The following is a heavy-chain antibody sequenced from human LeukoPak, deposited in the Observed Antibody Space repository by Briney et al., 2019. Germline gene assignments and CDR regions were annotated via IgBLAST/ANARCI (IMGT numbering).Heavy chain of an antibody. CDR1: GFTFTTYS. V-gene: IGHV3-23*01. CDR3: AKSLVRSGSYGADY. CDR2: ISGSGGST. D-gene: IGHD6-19*01. J-gene: IGHJ4*02. Sequence: TGGSLRLSCAASGFTFTTYSMNWVRQAPGKGLEWVSAISGSGGSTYYADSVKGRFTISRDNSKNTLYLQMNSLRAEDTAVYYCAKSLVRSGSYGADYWGQGTLVTVSS.